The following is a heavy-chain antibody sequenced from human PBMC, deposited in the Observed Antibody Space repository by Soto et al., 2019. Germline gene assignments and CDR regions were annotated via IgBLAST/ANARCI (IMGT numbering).Heavy chain of an antibody. CDR3: TTDRITMIVVGLFDY. CDR1: GFTFSNAW. D-gene: IGHD3-22*01. J-gene: IGHJ4*02. V-gene: IGHV3-15*01. Sequence: LRLSCAASGFTFSNAWMSWVRQAPGKGLEWVGRIKSKTDGGTTDYAAPVKGRFTISRDDSKNTLYLQMNSLKTEDTAVYYCTTDRITMIVVGLFDYWGQGTLVTVSS. CDR2: IKSKTDGGTT.